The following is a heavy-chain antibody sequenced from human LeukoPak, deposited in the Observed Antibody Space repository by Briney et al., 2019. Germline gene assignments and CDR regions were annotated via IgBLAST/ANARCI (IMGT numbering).Heavy chain of an antibody. CDR1: GYSISSGYY. V-gene: IGHV4-38-2*02. Sequence: SETLSLTCTVSGYSISSGYYWSWIRQPPGKGLEWIGEINHSGSTNYNPSLKSRVTISVDTSKNQFSLKLSSVTAADTAVYYCAYYDFWSGYSGDWGQGTLVTVSS. CDR2: INHSGST. CDR3: AYYDFWSGYSGD. J-gene: IGHJ4*02. D-gene: IGHD3-3*01.